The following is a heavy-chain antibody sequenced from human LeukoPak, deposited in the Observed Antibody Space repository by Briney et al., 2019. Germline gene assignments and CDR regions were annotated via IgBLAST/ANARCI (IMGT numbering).Heavy chain of an antibody. D-gene: IGHD6-6*01. CDR1: YW. CDR2: IYPGDSDT. CDR3: ARHPQLGHFDY. Sequence: YWXXWVRQLXXXGXEWMGIIYPGDSDTRYSPSFQGQVTISADKSISTAYLQWSSLKASDTAMYYCARHPQLGHFDYWGQGTLVTVSS. J-gene: IGHJ4*02. V-gene: IGHV5-51*01.